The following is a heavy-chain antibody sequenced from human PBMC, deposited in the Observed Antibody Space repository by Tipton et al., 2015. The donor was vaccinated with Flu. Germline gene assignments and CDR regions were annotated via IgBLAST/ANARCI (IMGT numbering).Heavy chain of an antibody. CDR1: GDSLSSYY. CDR2: VYYSGTT. D-gene: IGHD1-26*01. Sequence: TLSLTCTVSGDSLSSYYWSWIRQPPGKGLEWIGQVYYSGTTNYNPSLKSRVTISLDKSKNQFSLKVNSMSAADTAVFYCAGGWWEPHGGWFDPWGHGSLVTVSS. V-gene: IGHV4-59*01. J-gene: IGHJ5*02. CDR3: AGGWWEPHGGWFDP.